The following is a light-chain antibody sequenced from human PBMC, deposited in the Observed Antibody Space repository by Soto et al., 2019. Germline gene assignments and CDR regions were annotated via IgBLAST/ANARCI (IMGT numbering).Light chain of an antibody. V-gene: IGKV3-20*01. J-gene: IGKJ2*01. CDR2: GAS. Sequence: ESMLTQSPGTLSLSPGERATLSCRASQSVSTRYLAWYQPKPGQAPRLLIYGASIRATGIPDRFSGSGSGTDFTITISRLEPEAFAVYYCHQIGSSPPAFTFGQGTKLEI. CDR1: QSVSTRY. CDR3: HQIGSSPPAFT.